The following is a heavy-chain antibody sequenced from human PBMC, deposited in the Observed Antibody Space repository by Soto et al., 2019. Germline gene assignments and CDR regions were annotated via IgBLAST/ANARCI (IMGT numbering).Heavy chain of an antibody. CDR3: AEPRAPRYCSGGSCYGSWFDP. D-gene: IGHD2-15*01. CDR1: GYTFTSYG. Sequence: ASVKVSCKASGYTFTSYGISWVRQAPGQGLEWMGWISAYNGNTNYAQKLQGRVTMTTDTSTSTAYMELRSLRSDDTAVYYCAEPRAPRYCSGGSCYGSWFDPWG. V-gene: IGHV1-18*01. CDR2: ISAYNGNT. J-gene: IGHJ5*02.